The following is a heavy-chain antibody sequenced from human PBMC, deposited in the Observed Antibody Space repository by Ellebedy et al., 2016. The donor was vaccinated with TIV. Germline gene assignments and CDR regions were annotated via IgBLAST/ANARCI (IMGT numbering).Heavy chain of an antibody. V-gene: IGHV3-30*02. J-gene: IGHJ4*02. CDR2: IRYDGSNK. CDR3: ARGGYCSGGSCYSGPTPDLGHY. CDR1: GFTFSAYG. D-gene: IGHD2-15*01. Sequence: GESLKISCAASGFTFSAYGMHWVRQAPGKGLEWVTYIRYDGSNKYYADSVKGRFTISRDNSKNSLYLQMNSLRAEDTAVYYCARGGYCSGGSCYSGPTPDLGHYWGQGTLVTVSS.